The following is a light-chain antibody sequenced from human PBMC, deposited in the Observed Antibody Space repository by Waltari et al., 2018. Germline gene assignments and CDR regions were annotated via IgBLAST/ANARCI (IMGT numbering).Light chain of an antibody. CDR1: QSVSSS. Sequence: EIVLTQSPATLSLSPGERATISCRASQSVSSSLAWYQQKPGQAPRLLIYDASNRATGIPARFSGSGSGTDFTLTISSLEPEDFAVYYCQQRSNWPPLFTFGPGTKVDIK. CDR2: DAS. J-gene: IGKJ3*01. CDR3: QQRSNWPPLFT. V-gene: IGKV3-11*01.